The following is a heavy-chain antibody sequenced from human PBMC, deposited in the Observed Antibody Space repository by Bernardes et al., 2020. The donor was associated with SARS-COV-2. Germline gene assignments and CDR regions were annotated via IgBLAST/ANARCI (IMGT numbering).Heavy chain of an antibody. CDR3: ARADCSSTSCSKWGY. CDR1: GFTFSSYC. Sequence: GGSLRLSCAASGFTFSSYCMHWVRQAPGKGLVWVSRINSDGSSTSYADSVKGRFTISRDNAKNTLYLQMNSLRAEDTAVYYCARADCSSTSCSKWGYWGQGTLVTVSS. V-gene: IGHV3-74*01. D-gene: IGHD2-2*01. CDR2: INSDGSST. J-gene: IGHJ4*02.